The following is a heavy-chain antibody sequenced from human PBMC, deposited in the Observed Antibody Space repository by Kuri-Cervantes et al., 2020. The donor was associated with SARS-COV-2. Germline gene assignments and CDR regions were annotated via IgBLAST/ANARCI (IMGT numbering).Heavy chain of an antibody. CDR2: ISSSSSYT. V-gene: IGHV3-21*05. Sequence: GESLKISCVASGFTFSRYSMNWVRQAPGKGLEWVSYISSSSSYTNYADSVKGRFTISRDNARNSLYLEMNSLGVEDTALYYCVRVLVRGLMSRRYFDFWGQGTLVTVSS. J-gene: IGHJ4*02. D-gene: IGHD3-10*01. CDR1: GFTFSRYS. CDR3: VRVLVRGLMSRRYFDF.